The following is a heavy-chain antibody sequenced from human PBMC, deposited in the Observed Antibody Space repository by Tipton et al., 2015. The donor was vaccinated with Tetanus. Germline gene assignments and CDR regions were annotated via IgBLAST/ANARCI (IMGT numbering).Heavy chain of an antibody. V-gene: IGHV4-39*01. CDR1: GDSISSGDYY. J-gene: IGHJ1*01. Sequence: TLSLTCTVSGDSISSGDYYWSWIRQAPGKGLEWIGEINHSGNTNHNPSLKSRVTLSVDTSKNQFSLKLNSVTAADTAVYYCARQDTLNYYYVGYFHDWGQGTLVTVSS. CDR3: ARQDTLNYYYVGYFHD. CDR2: INHSGNT. D-gene: IGHD3-22*01.